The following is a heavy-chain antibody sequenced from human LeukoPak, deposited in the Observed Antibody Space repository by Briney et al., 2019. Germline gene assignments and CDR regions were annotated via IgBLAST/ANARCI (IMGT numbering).Heavy chain of an antibody. J-gene: IGHJ6*03. V-gene: IGHV3-21*01. CDR2: ISSSSSYI. CDR1: GFTFSSYS. CDR3: ARDMDYPVEYYYYYMDV. D-gene: IGHD3/OR15-3a*01. Sequence: GGFLRLSCAASGFTFSSYSMNWVRQAPGKGLERVSSISSSSSYIYYADSVKGRFTISRDNAKNSLYLQMNSLRAEDTAVYYCARDMDYPVEYYYYYMDVWGKGTTVTVSS.